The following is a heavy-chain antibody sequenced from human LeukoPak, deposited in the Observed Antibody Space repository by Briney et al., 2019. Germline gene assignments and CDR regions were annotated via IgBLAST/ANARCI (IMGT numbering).Heavy chain of an antibody. J-gene: IGHJ4*02. CDR2: IYYSGST. V-gene: IGHV4-34*01. Sequence: SETLSLTCAVYGGSFSGYYWSWIRQPPGKGLEWIGSIYYSGSTDYNPSLKSRVTISVDTSKNQFSLKLSSVTAADTAVYYCTRLHSRLGIHIDYWGQGTLVTVSS. CDR1: GGSFSGYY. CDR3: TRLHSRLGIHIDY. D-gene: IGHD5-18*01.